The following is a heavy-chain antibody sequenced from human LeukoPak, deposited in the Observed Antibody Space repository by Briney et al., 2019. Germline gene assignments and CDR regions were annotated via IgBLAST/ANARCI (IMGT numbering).Heavy chain of an antibody. V-gene: IGHV3-23*01. CDR1: GFTFDNYA. CDR2: ISGGGAKR. D-gene: IGHD3-10*02. Sequence: PGGSLRLSCAASGFTFDNYAMNWVRQAPGKGLEWVSYISGGGAKRHYSDSVKGRFTISRDNPKNTLYLQINNLRAEDTAMYYCAKCSAGYYNDAFDTWGRGTMVTVSS. J-gene: IGHJ3*02. CDR3: AKCSAGYYNDAFDT.